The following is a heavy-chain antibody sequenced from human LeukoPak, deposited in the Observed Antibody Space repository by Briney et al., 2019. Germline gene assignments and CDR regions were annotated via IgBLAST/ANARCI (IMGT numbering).Heavy chain of an antibody. V-gene: IGHV4-59*01. J-gene: IGHJ4*02. CDR3: GRSLSSAWYYFAY. CDR2: IYYSGST. Sequence: KPSETLSLTCTVSGGSISSYYWSWIRQPPGKGLEWIGYIYYSGSTNYNPSLNSRVTISVDTSKNQFSLRLSSVTAADTAVYYCGRSLSSAWYYFAYWGQGTLVTVSS. D-gene: IGHD6-19*01. CDR1: GGSISSYY.